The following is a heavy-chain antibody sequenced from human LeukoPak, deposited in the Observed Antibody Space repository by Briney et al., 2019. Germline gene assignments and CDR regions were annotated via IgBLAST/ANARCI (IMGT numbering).Heavy chain of an antibody. J-gene: IGHJ5*02. V-gene: IGHV1-2*06. CDR1: GYTFTGYY. Sequence: ASVKVSCKASGYTFTGYYMHWVRQAPGQGLEWMGRINPNSGGTNYAQKFQGRVTMTRDTSISTAYMELSRLRSDDTAVYYCARDLSTTIFGVVIRNWFDPWGQGTLVTVSS. D-gene: IGHD3-3*01. CDR3: ARDLSTTIFGVVIRNWFDP. CDR2: INPNSGGT.